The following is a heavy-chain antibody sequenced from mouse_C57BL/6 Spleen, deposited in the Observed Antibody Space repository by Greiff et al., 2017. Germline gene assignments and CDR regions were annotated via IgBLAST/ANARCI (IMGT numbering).Heavy chain of an antibody. J-gene: IGHJ2*01. CDR3: ARRASYGSSYVLKDYFDY. D-gene: IGHD1-1*01. V-gene: IGHV1-58*01. Sequence: EVQLQESGAELVRPGSSVKMSCKTSGYTFTSYGINWVKQRPGQGLEWIGYIYIGNGYTEYNEKFKGKATLTSDTSSSTAYMQLSSLTSEDSAIYFCARRASYGSSYVLKDYFDYWGQGTTLTVSS. CDR1: GYTFTSYG. CDR2: IYIGNGYT.